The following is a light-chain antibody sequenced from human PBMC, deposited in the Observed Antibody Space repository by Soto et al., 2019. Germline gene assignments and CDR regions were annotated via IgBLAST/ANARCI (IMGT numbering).Light chain of an antibody. V-gene: IGKV3-15*01. CDR1: QSVSSN. J-gene: IGKJ1*01. CDR2: GAS. CDR3: QQYNNWPGT. Sequence: EIVMTQSPATLSVSPGERATLSCRASQSVSSNLAWYQQKPGQAPSLLIYGASTRATGTPARSSGSGSGTEFTLTISSLQSEDFAVYYCQQYNNWPGTFGQGTKVDIK.